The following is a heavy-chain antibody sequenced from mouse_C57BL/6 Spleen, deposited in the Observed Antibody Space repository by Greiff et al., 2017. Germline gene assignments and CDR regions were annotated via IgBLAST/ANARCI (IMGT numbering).Heavy chain of an antibody. CDR3: AKNDGYYGGMYLDY. CDR1: GFSFTSSG. CDR2: IWRGGGT. Sequence: QVQLQQSEPGLVQPSQSLSITCTVSGFSFTSSGVHWVRQSPGKGLEWLGVIWRGGGTAYNAAFMSRLGITTDNSKSQVFFKRSSLQADDTAIYYGAKNDGYYGGMYLDYGGQGTTLTVSS. V-gene: IGHV2-5*01. D-gene: IGHD2-3*01. J-gene: IGHJ2*01.